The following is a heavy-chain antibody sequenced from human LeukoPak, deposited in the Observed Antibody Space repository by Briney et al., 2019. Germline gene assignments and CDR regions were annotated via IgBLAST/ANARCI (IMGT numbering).Heavy chain of an antibody. CDR1: GFTFRSYA. J-gene: IGHJ4*02. V-gene: IGHV3-21*01. CDR2: ISSSSSYI. CDR3: ARDGSYSSSWYFDY. Sequence: GGSLRLSCAASGFTFRSYAMNWVRQAPGKGLEWVSSISSSSSYIYYADSVKGRFTISRDNAKNSLYLQMNSLRAEDTAVYYCARDGSYSSSWYFDYWGQGTLVTVSS. D-gene: IGHD6-13*01.